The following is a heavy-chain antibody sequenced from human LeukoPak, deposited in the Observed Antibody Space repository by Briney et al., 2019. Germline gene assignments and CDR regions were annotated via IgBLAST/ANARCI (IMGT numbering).Heavy chain of an antibody. Sequence: GGSLRLFCAASGFTFSSYAMHWVRQAPGKGLEGVAVISYDGSNKYYADSVKGRFTISRDNSKNTLYLQMNSLRAEDTAVYYCARAIVVVVAADYWGQGTLVTVSS. CDR3: ARAIVVVVAADY. J-gene: IGHJ4*02. CDR2: ISYDGSNK. D-gene: IGHD2-15*01. CDR1: GFTFSSYA. V-gene: IGHV3-30-3*01.